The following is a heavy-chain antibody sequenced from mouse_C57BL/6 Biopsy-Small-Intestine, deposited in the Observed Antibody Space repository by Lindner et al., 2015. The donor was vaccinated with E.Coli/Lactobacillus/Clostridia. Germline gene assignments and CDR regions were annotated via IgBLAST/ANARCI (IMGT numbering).Heavy chain of an antibody. CDR3: ARDYYGSPWYFDV. CDR1: GYTFTSYG. Sequence: VQLQESGAELARPGASVKLSCKASGYTFTSYGISWVKQRTGQGLEWIGEIYPRSGNTYYNEKFKGKATLTADKSSSTAYMELRSPTSEDSAVYFCARDYYGSPWYFDVWGTGTTVTVSS. J-gene: IGHJ1*03. CDR2: IYPRSGNT. D-gene: IGHD1-1*01. V-gene: IGHV1-81*01.